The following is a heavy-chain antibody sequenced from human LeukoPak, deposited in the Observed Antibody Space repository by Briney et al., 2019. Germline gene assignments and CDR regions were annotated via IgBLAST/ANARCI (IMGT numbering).Heavy chain of an antibody. D-gene: IGHD5/OR15-5a*01. J-gene: IGHJ3*02. Sequence: ASVKVSCKASGYTFTGYYMHWVRQAPGQGLEWMGWINPNGGGTNYAQKFQGRVTMTRDTSISTAYMELSRLRSDDTAVYYCARSVLKAVPRDIWGQGTMVTVSS. CDR2: INPNGGGT. CDR3: ARSVLKAVPRDI. V-gene: IGHV1-2*02. CDR1: GYTFTGYY.